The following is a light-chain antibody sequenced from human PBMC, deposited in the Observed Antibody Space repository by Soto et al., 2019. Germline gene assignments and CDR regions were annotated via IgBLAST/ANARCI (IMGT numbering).Light chain of an antibody. V-gene: IGKV1-5*01. CDR2: DAS. Sequence: EIRMTQSPATLSASGGDRVTMTCRASQSISSWLAWYQQKPGKAPKLLIYDASSLESGVPSRFSGSGSGTEFTLTISSLQPDDFATYYCQHYNSYSEAFGHGTKV. CDR1: QSISSW. CDR3: QHYNSYSEA. J-gene: IGKJ1*01.